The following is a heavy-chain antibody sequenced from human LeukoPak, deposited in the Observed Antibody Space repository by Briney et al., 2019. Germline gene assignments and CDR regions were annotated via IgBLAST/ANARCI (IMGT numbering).Heavy chain of an antibody. CDR1: GFTFSSYG. V-gene: IGHV3-9*01. D-gene: IGHD3-10*01. Sequence: GGSLRLSCAASGFTFSSYGMTWVRQAPGKGLEWVSGISWNSGSIGYADSVKGRFTISRDNAKNSLYLQMNSLRAEDTALYYCAKDNSYGSGSYLFDYWGQGTLVTVSS. J-gene: IGHJ4*02. CDR2: ISWNSGSI. CDR3: AKDNSYGSGSYLFDY.